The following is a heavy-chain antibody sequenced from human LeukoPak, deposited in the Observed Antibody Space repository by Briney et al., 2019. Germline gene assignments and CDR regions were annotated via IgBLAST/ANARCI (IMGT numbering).Heavy chain of an antibody. D-gene: IGHD2-21*02. CDR2: IWYDGSNK. CDR1: GFTFSSYG. Sequence: GGSLRFSCAASGFTFSSYGMHWVRQAPGKGLEWVAVIWYDGSNKYYADSVKGRFTISRDNSKNTLYLQMNSLRAEDTAVYYCARGGYCGGDCSYYFDYWGQGTLVTVSS. V-gene: IGHV3-33*01. J-gene: IGHJ4*02. CDR3: ARGGYCGGDCSYYFDY.